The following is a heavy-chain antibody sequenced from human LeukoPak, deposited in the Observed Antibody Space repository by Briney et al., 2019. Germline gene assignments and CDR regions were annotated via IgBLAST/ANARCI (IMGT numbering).Heavy chain of an antibody. CDR3: AKDKSGSYRTYNRFDP. V-gene: IGHV3-30*18. J-gene: IGHJ5*02. CDR2: ISYDGSNK. CDR1: GFTFSSYG. D-gene: IGHD3-22*01. Sequence: GGSLRLSCAASGFTFSSYGMHWVRQAPGKGLEWVAVISYDGSNKYYADSVKGRFTISRDNSKNTLYLQMNSLRAEDTAVYYCAKDKSGSYRTYNRFDPWGQGTLVTVSS.